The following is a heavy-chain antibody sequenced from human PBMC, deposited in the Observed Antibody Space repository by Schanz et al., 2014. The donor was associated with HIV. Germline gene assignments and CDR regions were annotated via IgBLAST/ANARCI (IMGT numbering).Heavy chain of an antibody. CDR3: AKDQGDVTGTPFDY. Sequence: QVQLVESGGGVVQPGRSLRLSCVASGFTFRSYGMHWVRQAPGKGLEWVAVIWFDGSNQYYIDSVKGRFTISRDNSKNALYLQMNSLRAEDTAVYYCAKDQGDVTGTPFDYWGQGTLVTVSS. CDR1: GFTFRSYG. J-gene: IGHJ4*02. D-gene: IGHD1-20*01. CDR2: IWFDGSNQ. V-gene: IGHV3-33*06.